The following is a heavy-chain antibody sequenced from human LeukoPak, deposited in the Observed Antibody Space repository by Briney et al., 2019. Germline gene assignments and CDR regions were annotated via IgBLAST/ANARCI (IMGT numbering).Heavy chain of an antibody. D-gene: IGHD2-2*01. J-gene: IGHJ5*02. CDR2: FDPEDGET. CDR3: ATPHCSSTSCHNWFDP. V-gene: IGHV1-24*01. CDR1: GYTPTELS. Sequence: ASVKVSCKVSGYTPTELSMHWVRQAPGKGLEWMGGFDPEDGETIYAQKFQGRVTMTEDTSTDTAYMELSSLRSEDTAVYYCATPHCSSTSCHNWFDPWGQGTLVTVSS.